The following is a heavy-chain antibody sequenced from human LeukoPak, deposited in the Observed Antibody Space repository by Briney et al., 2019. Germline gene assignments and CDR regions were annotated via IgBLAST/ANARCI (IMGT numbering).Heavy chain of an antibody. J-gene: IGHJ4*02. V-gene: IGHV4-39*01. CDR3: ARQGPAPFFDY. CDR1: GGSISTDTNY. CDR2: IFYSGIT. Sequence: SETLSLTCTVSGGSISTDTNYWAWIRQPPGKGLEWIGSIFYSGITYYNRSLKSPVPISVDTPQNQFSLKLSSVTAADTAVYYCARQGPAPFFDYRGQGSLLTVSS.